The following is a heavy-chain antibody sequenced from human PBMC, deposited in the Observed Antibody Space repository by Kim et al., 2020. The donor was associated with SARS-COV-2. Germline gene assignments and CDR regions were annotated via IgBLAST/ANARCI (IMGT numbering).Heavy chain of an antibody. D-gene: IGHD6-19*01. J-gene: IGHJ3*01. CDR1: GFTFKNYG. CDR2: ISWNSSSV. Sequence: GGSLRLSCEASGFTFKNYGMHWVRQVPGKGLEWVSGISWNSSSVKYADFVKGRFTISRDNADNFLYLQMDSLRPEDTAFYYCAKDLGPYGVAVALERGAFDFGGQGTRVNVSS. CDR3: AKDLGPYGVAVALERGAFDF. V-gene: IGHV3-9*01.